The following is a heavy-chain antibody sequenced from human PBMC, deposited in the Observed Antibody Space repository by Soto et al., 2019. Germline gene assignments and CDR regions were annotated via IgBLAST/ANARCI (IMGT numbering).Heavy chain of an antibody. CDR2: IYYSGST. CDR1: GGSISSGGYY. V-gene: IGHV4-31*03. D-gene: IGHD3-16*01. Sequence: QVQLQESGPGLVKPSQTLSLTCTVSGGSISSGGYYWSWIRQHQGKGLEWIGYIYYSGSTYYNPALKSRVTISVDTSKNQFCVKLSSVTAADTAVYYCARGQLTFGGVSLGGAFDIWGQGTMVAVSS. J-gene: IGHJ3*02. CDR3: ARGQLTFGGVSLGGAFDI.